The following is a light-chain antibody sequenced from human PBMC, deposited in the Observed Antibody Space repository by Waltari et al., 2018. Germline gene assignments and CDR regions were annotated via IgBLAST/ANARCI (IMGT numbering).Light chain of an antibody. CDR3: QQYGSSPLT. J-gene: IGKJ4*01. CDR1: QSGTSNY. CDR2: TAS. Sequence: EIVLTQSPGTLSLSPGERATLSCRASQSGTSNYLAWYQQKPGQAPRLLMYTASNRASGIPDRFSGSGSGTDFTLTISRLEPEDFAVYYCQQYGSSPLTFGGGTKVEIK. V-gene: IGKV3-20*01.